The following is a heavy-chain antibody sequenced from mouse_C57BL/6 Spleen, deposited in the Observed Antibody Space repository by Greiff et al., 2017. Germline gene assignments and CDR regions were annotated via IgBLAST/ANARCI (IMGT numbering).Heavy chain of an antibody. Sequence: EVQLVESGGGLVKRGGSLKLSCAASGFTFSDYGMHWVRQAPETGLEWVAYISSGSSTIYYADTVKGRFTISRDNAKNTLFLQMTSLRSEDTAMYYCASYGYDVWFAYWGQGTLVTVSA. J-gene: IGHJ3*01. CDR1: GFTFSDYG. D-gene: IGHD2-2*01. V-gene: IGHV5-17*01. CDR2: ISSGSSTI. CDR3: ASYGYDVWFAY.